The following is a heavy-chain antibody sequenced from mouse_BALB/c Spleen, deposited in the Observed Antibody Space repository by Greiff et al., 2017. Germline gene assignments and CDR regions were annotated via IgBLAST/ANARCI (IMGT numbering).Heavy chain of an antibody. V-gene: IGHV5-4*02. Sequence: DVKLVESGGGLVKPGGSLKLSCAASGFTFSDYYMYWVRQTPEKRLEWVATISDGGSYTYYPDSVKGRFTISRDNAKNNLYLQMSSLKSEDTAMYYCARDLTTVAYWGQGTLVTVSA. CDR2: ISDGGSYT. CDR3: ARDLTTVAY. J-gene: IGHJ3*01. CDR1: GFTFSDYY. D-gene: IGHD1-1*01.